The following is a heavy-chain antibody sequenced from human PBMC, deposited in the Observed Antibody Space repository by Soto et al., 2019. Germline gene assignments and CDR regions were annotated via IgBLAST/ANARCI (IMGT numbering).Heavy chain of an antibody. CDR2: IYYSGTT. CDR1: GVSISIDAYY. CDR3: ASFPTLSYYFDY. V-gene: IGHV4-31*11. J-gene: IGHJ4*02. Sequence: SETLSLTCAVSGVSISIDAYYWSWLPQQPGKGLDWICCIYYSGTTYYNSSLKSRVTISVDTYKNQFSLKLSSVTAADTAVYYCASFPTLSYYFDYWGQGTLITVSS.